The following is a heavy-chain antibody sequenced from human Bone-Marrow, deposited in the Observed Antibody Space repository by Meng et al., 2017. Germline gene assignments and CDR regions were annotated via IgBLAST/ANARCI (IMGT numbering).Heavy chain of an antibody. CDR1: SGSFSGYY. J-gene: IGHJ4*02. D-gene: IGHD3-22*01. V-gene: IGHV4-34*01. Sequence: GSLRLSCAVYSGSFSGYYWSWIRQPPGKGLEWIGEINHSGSTNYNPSLKSRVTISVDTSKNQFSLKLSSVTAADTAVYYCARDYYDSSGYWGGIDYWGQGTLVTVSS. CDR2: INHSGST. CDR3: ARDYYDSSGYWGGIDY.